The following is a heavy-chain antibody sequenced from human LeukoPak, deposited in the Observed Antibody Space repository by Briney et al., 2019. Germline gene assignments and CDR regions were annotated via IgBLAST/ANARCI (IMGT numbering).Heavy chain of an antibody. J-gene: IGHJ3*02. V-gene: IGHV4-59*01. Sequence: SETLSLTCTVSGGSISSYYWSWIRQPPGKGLEWIGYIYYSGSTNYNPSLKSRVTISVDTSKNQFSLKLSSVTAADTAVYYCARDGLRGGSWYMSVADAFDIWGQGTMVTVSS. CDR1: GGSISSYY. CDR3: ARDGLRGGSWYMSVADAFDI. D-gene: IGHD6-13*01. CDR2: IYYSGST.